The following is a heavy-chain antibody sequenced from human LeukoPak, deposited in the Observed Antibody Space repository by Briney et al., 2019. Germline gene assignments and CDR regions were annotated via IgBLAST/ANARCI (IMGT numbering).Heavy chain of an antibody. Sequence: PGGSLRLSCAASGFTFHDYAMHWVQQAPGKGLEWVSGLTWNGANIAYADSVRGRFTVSRDNAKNSLYLQMNSLRAEDTALYYCARGIGSSWYYYYYGIDVWGHGTTVTVSS. CDR2: LTWNGANI. J-gene: IGHJ6*02. CDR1: GFTFHDYA. CDR3: ARGIGSSWYYYYYGIDV. D-gene: IGHD6-13*01. V-gene: IGHV3-9*01.